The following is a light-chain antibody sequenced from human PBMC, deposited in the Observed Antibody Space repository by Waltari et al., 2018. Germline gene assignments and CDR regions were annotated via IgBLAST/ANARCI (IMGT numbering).Light chain of an antibody. CDR3: QQSYSRGT. Sequence: DIQMTQSPSSLSASVGDRVTITCRASQSISSYLQWYQQKPGNAPKLLIYAASSLQSGVPARFSCSGCGTDFTLTRNSQQAEDFATYYCQQSYSRGTFGQGTKVEIK. CDR1: QSISSY. V-gene: IGKV1-39*01. J-gene: IGKJ1*01. CDR2: AAS.